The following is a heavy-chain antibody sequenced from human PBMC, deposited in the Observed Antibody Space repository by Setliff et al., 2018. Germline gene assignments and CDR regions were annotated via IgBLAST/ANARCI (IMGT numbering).Heavy chain of an antibody. CDR2: INSDGSRT. CDR1: GFTFSSHW. J-gene: IGHJ2*01. D-gene: IGHD2-15*01. CDR3: TRRSTNGCSGGACYQWYFDL. V-gene: IGHV3-74*01. Sequence: LRLSCAASGFTFSSHWMHWVRQGPGKGPVWVSRINSDGSRTDYADSVKGRFTISRDNAKNTLYLQMNSLRAEDTALYYCTRRSTNGCSGGACYQWYFDLWGRGTLVTVSS.